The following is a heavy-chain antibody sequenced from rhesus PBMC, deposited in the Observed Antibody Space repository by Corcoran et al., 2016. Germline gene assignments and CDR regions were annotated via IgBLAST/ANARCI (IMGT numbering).Heavy chain of an antibody. D-gene: IGHD6-25*01. CDR1: GFTFSSYW. CDR2: IKGGGGRT. Sequence: EVQLVESGGGLAKPGGSLRLSCAASGFTFSSYWMNWVCQTPGKGLEWISVIKGGGGRTYYADSVKGRFTISRDNSKNTLSLQMNSLRAEDTAVYYCAKGIAAAGTNYWGQGVLVTVSS. J-gene: IGHJ4*01. V-gene: IGHV3S42*01. CDR3: AKGIAAAGTNY.